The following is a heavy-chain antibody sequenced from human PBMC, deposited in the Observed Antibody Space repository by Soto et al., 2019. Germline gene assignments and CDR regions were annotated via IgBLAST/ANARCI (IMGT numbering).Heavy chain of an antibody. CDR3: ARDLVILRYFDWPLFYV. CDR2: INAGNGNT. J-gene: IGHJ6*02. Sequence: ASVKVSCKASGYTFTSYAMHWVRQAPGQRLEWMGWINAGNGNTKYSQKFQGRVTITRDTSASTAYMELSSLRSEDTAVYYCARDLVILRYFDWPLFYVWGQGTTVTVSS. D-gene: IGHD3-9*01. V-gene: IGHV1-3*01. CDR1: GYTFTSYA.